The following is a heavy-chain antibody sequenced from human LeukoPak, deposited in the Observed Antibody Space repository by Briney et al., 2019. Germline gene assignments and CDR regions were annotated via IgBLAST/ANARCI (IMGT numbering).Heavy chain of an antibody. Sequence: GGSLRLSCAASGFTFSNYAMSWVRQAPGKGLEWVSPISGGGITTYYADSAKGRFTISRDNSKNTMFLQMNSLRADDTAVYYCPRQSYASGWNPFDHWGQGILVTVSS. D-gene: IGHD6-19*01. CDR3: PRQSYASGWNPFDH. V-gene: IGHV3-23*01. CDR1: GFTFSNYA. J-gene: IGHJ4*02. CDR2: ISGGGITT.